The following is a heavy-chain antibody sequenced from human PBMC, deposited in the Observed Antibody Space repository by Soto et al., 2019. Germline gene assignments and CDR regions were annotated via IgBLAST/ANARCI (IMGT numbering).Heavy chain of an antibody. Sequence: GGSLRLSCAASGFTFRTYAMSWVRQAPGKGLEWVSTISGNGGTSYADFVRGRFTISRDNSKNTLYLQMNSLRAEDTAIYYCAKGAPGSGWLSDYWGQGTRVTVSS. CDR3: AKGAPGSGWLSDY. D-gene: IGHD3-22*01. CDR1: GFTFRTYA. J-gene: IGHJ4*02. V-gene: IGHV3-23*01. CDR2: ISGNGGT.